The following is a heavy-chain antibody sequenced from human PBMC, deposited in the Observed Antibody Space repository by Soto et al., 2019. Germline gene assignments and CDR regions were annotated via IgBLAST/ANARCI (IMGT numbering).Heavy chain of an antibody. CDR1: GWTFTGYY. Sequence: AAVTVSCKASGWTFTGYYMHWVRQAPGQGREWMGWINPNSGGTNYAQKFQGRVTMTRDTSISTAYMELSRLRSDDTAVYYCARSLLELCGWGWFDPWGQGTLVTVSS. CDR3: ARSLLELCGWGWFDP. CDR2: INPNSGGT. D-gene: IGHD1-7*01. V-gene: IGHV1-2*02. J-gene: IGHJ5*02.